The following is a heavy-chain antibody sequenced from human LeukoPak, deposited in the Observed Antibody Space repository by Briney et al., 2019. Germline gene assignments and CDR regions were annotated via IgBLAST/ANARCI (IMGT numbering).Heavy chain of an antibody. CDR2: IYYSGST. D-gene: IGHD6-13*01. J-gene: IGHJ4*02. Sequence: KSSETLSLTCAVSGDSISNYYWSWIRQPPGKGLEWIGYIYYSGSTNYNPSLKSRVTISVDTSKNQFSLKLSSVTAADTAVYYCAREVVAAAGTVDYWGQGALVIVSS. V-gene: IGHV4-59*01. CDR3: AREVVAAAGTVDY. CDR1: GDSISNYY.